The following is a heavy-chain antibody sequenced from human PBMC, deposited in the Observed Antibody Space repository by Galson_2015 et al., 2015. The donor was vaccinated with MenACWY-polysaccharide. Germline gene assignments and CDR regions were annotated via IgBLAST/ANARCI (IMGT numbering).Heavy chain of an antibody. Sequence: SLRLSCAASGFTFSSYCIHWVRQAPRKGLVWVSRICSDENSITYADSVKGRFTISRDNTKNSLFLEMNSLKAEDTAFYYCARGRYSSSYYEYYFDYWGQGTQVTVSS. J-gene: IGHJ4*02. CDR2: ICSDENSI. CDR1: GFTFSSYC. V-gene: IGHV3-74*01. D-gene: IGHD1-26*01. CDR3: ARGRYSSSYYEYYFDY.